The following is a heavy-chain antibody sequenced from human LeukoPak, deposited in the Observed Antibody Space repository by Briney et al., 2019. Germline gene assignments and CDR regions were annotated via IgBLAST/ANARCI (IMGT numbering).Heavy chain of an antibody. J-gene: IGHJ4*02. CDR2: INPSGGST. CDR1: GYTFTSYY. V-gene: IGHV1-46*01. CDR3: ARDSDPEMATGAFEPDGDY. Sequence: ASVKVSCKASGYTFTSYYMHWVRQAPGQGLEWMGIINPSGGSTSYAQKFQGRVTMTRDMSTSTVYMELSSLRSEDTAVYYCARDSDPEMATGAFEPDGDYWGQGTLVTVSS. D-gene: IGHD5-24*01.